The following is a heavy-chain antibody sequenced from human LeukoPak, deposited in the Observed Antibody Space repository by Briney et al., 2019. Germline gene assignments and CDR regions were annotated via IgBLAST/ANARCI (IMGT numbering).Heavy chain of an antibody. J-gene: IGHJ4*02. CDR1: GYTFTTYY. Sequence: ASVKVSCKTSGYTFTTYYIHWMRQAPGQGPEWMGTIDSSGGRTNYAQKFQGRVTMTRDTPTSTVYLELSSLRSEDTAVYYCGRGGSTGIFDYWGQGTLVTVPS. CDR2: IDSSGGRT. D-gene: IGHD1-1*01. V-gene: IGHV1-46*01. CDR3: GRGGSTGIFDY.